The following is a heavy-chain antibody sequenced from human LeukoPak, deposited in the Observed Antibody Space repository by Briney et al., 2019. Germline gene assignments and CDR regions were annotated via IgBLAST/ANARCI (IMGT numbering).Heavy chain of an antibody. Sequence: SETLSLTCTVSGGSISSSSYYWGWIRQPPGKGLEWIGSIYYSGSTYYNPSLKSRVTISVDTSKNQFSLKLSSVTAADTAVYYCARGGFVVVVAARGSNWFDPWGQGTLVTVSP. CDR1: GGSISSSSYY. CDR2: IYYSGST. CDR3: ARGGFVVVVAARGSNWFDP. V-gene: IGHV4-39*01. D-gene: IGHD2-15*01. J-gene: IGHJ5*02.